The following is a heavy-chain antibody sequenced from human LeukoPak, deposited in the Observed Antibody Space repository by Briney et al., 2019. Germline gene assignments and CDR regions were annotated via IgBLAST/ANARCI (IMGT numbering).Heavy chain of an antibody. CDR1: GGSIRSSYYY. J-gene: IGHJ4*02. V-gene: IGHV4-39*01. D-gene: IGHD2-2*01. Sequence: SETLSLTCTVSGGSIRSSYYYWGWIRQPPGKGLEWIGSIYDSGSTYYTTSLKSRVTISIDTSKNQFSLKLTSVTAADTAVYYCARYHSTWALNYWGQGTLVTVSS. CDR2: IYDSGST. CDR3: ARYHSTWALNY.